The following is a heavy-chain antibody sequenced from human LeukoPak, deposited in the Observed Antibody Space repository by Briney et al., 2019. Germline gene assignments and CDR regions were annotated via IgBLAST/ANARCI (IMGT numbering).Heavy chain of an antibody. CDR2: INHSGST. V-gene: IGHV4-34*01. J-gene: IGHJ4*02. Sequence: SETLSLTCAVYGGSFSGYYWSWIRQPPGKGLEWIGEINHSGSTNYNPSLKSRVTISVDTSKNQFSLKLSSVTAADTAVYYCARLLDYYDSSGYYFGLDYWGQGTLVTVSS. CDR3: ARLLDYYDSSGYYFGLDY. D-gene: IGHD3-22*01. CDR1: GGSFSGYY.